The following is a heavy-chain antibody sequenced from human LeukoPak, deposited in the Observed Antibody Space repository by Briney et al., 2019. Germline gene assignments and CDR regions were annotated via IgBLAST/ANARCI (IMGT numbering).Heavy chain of an antibody. CDR2: ISSSSSYI. CDR3: ARDSRHLSSTRGGLKESRGAFFDY. D-gene: IGHD6-13*01. J-gene: IGHJ4*02. CDR1: GFIFSRNS. Sequence: GGSLRLSCAAPGFIFSRNSMNWVRQAPGKGLEWVSSISSSSSYIYYADSVKGRFTISRDNAKNSLYLQMNSLRAEDTAVYYCARDSRHLSSTRGGLKESRGAFFDYWGQGTLVTVSS. V-gene: IGHV3-21*01.